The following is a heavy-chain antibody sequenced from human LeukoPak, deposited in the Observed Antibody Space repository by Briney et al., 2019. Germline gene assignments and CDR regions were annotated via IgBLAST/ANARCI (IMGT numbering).Heavy chain of an antibody. CDR3: ARDREGFDY. Sequence: ASVKVSCKASGYTFTSNYIHWVRQAPGQGLEWMGMIYPRDGSTSYAQKFQGRVTGTRDTSTSTVHMELSGLRSEDTAVYYCARDREGFDYWGQGTLVTVSS. V-gene: IGHV1-46*01. CDR2: IYPRDGST. J-gene: IGHJ4*02. CDR1: GYTFTSNY.